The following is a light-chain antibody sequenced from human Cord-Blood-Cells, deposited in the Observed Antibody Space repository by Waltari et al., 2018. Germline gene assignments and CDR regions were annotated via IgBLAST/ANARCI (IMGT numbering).Light chain of an antibody. CDR1: QSVSSSY. CDR3: QQYSSSQT. J-gene: IGKJ1*01. CDR2: GAS. V-gene: IGKV3-20*01. Sequence: EIVLTQSPGTLSLSPGERATLSCRASQSVSSSYLAWYQQKPDQAPRLLIYGASSRATGIPGRFSGSGSGTDFTLTISRLEPEDFAVYYCQQYSSSQTFGQGTKVEIK.